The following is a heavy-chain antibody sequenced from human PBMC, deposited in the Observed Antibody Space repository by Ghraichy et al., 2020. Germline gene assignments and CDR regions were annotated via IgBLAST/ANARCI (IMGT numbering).Heavy chain of an antibody. Sequence: ASVKVSCKASGYTFTSYAMNWVRQAPGQGLEWMGWINTNTGNPTYAQGFTGRFVFSLDTSVSTAYLQISSLKAEDTAVYYCARDLGSEDTTQLWFDPWGQGTLVTVSS. J-gene: IGHJ5*02. CDR2: INTNTGNP. D-gene: IGHD3-10*01. CDR1: GYTFTSYA. CDR3: ARDLGSEDTTQLWFDP. V-gene: IGHV7-4-1*02.